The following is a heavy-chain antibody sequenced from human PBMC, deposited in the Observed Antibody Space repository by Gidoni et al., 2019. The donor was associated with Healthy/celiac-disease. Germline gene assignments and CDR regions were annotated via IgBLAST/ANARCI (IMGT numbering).Heavy chain of an antibody. D-gene: IGHD6-6*01. CDR1: GDSVSSNSAA. Sequence: QVQLQQSGPGLVKPSQTLSLTCAISGDSVSSNSAAWNWIRQSPSRGLEWLGRTYYRSKWYNDYAVSVKSRITINPDTSKNQFSLQLNSVTPEDTAVYYCARVSIAAPGRYYYYGMDVWGQGTTVTVSS. CDR2: TYYRSKWYN. J-gene: IGHJ6*02. CDR3: ARVSIAAPGRYYYYGMDV. V-gene: IGHV6-1*01.